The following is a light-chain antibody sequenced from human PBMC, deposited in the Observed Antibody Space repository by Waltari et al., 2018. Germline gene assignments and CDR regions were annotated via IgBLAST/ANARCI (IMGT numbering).Light chain of an antibody. Sequence: SYELTQPPSVSVSPGQTARITCSGDALQKQYAYWYQQKPGQAPVLVIYKDSERPSGIPERFSGSSSGTTVTLTISGVQAEDEADYYCQSADNSGTYVVFGGGTKLTVL. J-gene: IGLJ2*01. CDR1: ALQKQY. CDR3: QSADNSGTYVV. V-gene: IGLV3-25*03. CDR2: KDS.